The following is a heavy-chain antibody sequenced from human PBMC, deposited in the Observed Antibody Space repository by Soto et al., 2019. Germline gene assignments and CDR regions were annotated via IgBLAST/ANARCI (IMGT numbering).Heavy chain of an antibody. Sequence: PGGSLRLSCAASGFTFSSYSMNWVRQAPGKGLEWVSYISSSSTIYYADSVKGRFTISRDNAKNSLYLQMNSLRDEDTAVYYCARDAHVGPFIRWGKGTLVTVS. CDR2: ISSSSTI. J-gene: IGHJ4*02. CDR1: GFTFSSYS. CDR3: ARDAHVGPFIR. V-gene: IGHV3-48*02.